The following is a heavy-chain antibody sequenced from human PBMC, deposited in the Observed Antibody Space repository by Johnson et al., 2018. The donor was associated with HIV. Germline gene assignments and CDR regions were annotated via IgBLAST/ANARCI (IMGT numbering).Heavy chain of an antibody. CDR3: AKGQYSSSPCAFDI. CDR2: ISNTAISI. V-gene: IGHV3-11*04. D-gene: IGHD6-6*01. Sequence: QVQLVESGGGLVKPGGSLRLSCAASGFTFSDHYMTWIRQAPGKGLEWVSSISNTAISIYYGASVKGRFTISRDNSKNTLYLQMGSLRAEDMAVYYCAKGQYSSSPCAFDIWGQGTMVTVSS. CDR1: GFTFSDHY. J-gene: IGHJ3*02.